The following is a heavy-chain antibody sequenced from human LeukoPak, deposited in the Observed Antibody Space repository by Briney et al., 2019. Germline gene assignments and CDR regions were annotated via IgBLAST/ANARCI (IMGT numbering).Heavy chain of an antibody. V-gene: IGHV1-69*13. CDR3: ARAAQYYYGSGSPDYYYYGMDV. CDR2: IIPIFGTA. Sequence: GASVTVSCTASGGTFSSYAISWVRQAPGQGLEWMGGIIPIFGTANYAQKFQGRVTITADESTGTAYMELSSLRSEDTAVYYCARAAQYYYGSGSPDYYYYGMDVWGQGTTVTVSS. D-gene: IGHD3-10*01. J-gene: IGHJ6*02. CDR1: GGTFSSYA.